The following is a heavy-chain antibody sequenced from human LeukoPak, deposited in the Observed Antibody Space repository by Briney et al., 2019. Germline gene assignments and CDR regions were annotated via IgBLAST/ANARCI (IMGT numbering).Heavy chain of an antibody. V-gene: IGHV3-23*01. CDR2: FSGGGDS. CDR1: GFTSGIYA. Sequence: QPGGSLRLSCAASGFTSGIYAMSWVRQAPGKGLEWVSAFSGGGDSFYADSVKGRFTISRDTSNKILYLRMSSLRAEDTAVYYCAKDVGKWESLHFFDYWGQGTLVTVSS. J-gene: IGHJ4*02. D-gene: IGHD1-26*01. CDR3: AKDVGKWESLHFFDY.